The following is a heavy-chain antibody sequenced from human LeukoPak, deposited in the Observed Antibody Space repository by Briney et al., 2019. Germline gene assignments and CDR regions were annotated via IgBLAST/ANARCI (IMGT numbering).Heavy chain of an antibody. D-gene: IGHD3-10*01. J-gene: IGHJ3*02. CDR1: GYTFNIYA. Sequence: GGSLRLSCVASGYTFNIYAMSWVRQAPGKGLEWVASLSGSGGSTYYADSVKGRFTISRDNAKNSLYLQMNSLRDEDTAVYYCARDLHYAFDIWGQGTMVTASS. CDR2: LSGSGGST. CDR3: ARDLHYAFDI. V-gene: IGHV3-23*01.